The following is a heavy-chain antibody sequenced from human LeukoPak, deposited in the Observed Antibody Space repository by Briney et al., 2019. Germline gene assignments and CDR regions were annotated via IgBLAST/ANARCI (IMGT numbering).Heavy chain of an antibody. CDR3: ALEAATKRIKVLRY. V-gene: IGHV1-2*02. CDR1: VYTFTVYY. Sequence: ASVKVSCTTSVYTFTVYYMQWVRHAPGQGLEWMGWVNPDTGGTNYAQKFQDRITVTRDASIRTTYMELSSLRSDDTAIYYCALEAATKRIKVLRYWGQGTLVSVSS. D-gene: IGHD6-25*01. CDR2: VNPDTGGT. J-gene: IGHJ1*01.